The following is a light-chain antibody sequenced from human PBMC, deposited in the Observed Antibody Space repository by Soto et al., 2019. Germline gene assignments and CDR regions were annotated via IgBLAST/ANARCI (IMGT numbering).Light chain of an antibody. V-gene: IGKV3-11*01. Sequence: EIVLTQSPATLSLSPGERATLSCRASQSVSSYLAWYQQQPGQAPRLLIYDASNRATGIPARFSGSGSGTDFTLTIGSLEPEDFAVYYCQQRSNWPGTFGQGTKLEIK. CDR2: DAS. J-gene: IGKJ2*01. CDR1: QSVSSY. CDR3: QQRSNWPGT.